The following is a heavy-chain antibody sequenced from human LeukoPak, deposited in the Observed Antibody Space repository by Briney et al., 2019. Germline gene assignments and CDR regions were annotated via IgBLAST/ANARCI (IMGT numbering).Heavy chain of an antibody. Sequence: SETLSFTGTGSGCSISSFYWSWNRQPPGKGLMWFGYVYYSGSTNYHPSLKSRVIISVATSKNQFFLQLSLVSAAAAAVYYSARVGTGISSWGQGTLVTVSS. CDR3: ARVGTGISS. V-gene: IGHV4-59*01. J-gene: IGHJ5*02. CDR1: GCSISSFY. CDR2: VYYSGST. D-gene: IGHD3/OR15-3a*01.